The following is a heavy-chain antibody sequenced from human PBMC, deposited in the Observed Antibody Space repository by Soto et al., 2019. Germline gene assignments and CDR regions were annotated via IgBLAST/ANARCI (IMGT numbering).Heavy chain of an antibody. Sequence: QVQLVQSGAEVKRPGSSVKVSCKTSGGAFSNYPISWVRQAPGQGLEWMGEIIPMFGTRNYAQKFQGRLTITADESTSTAYMELISLRSEDTAVYYCARPRLAAATKGYVFWGQGTLVTVSS. V-gene: IGHV1-69*01. D-gene: IGHD6-13*01. CDR2: IIPMFGTR. CDR3: ARPRLAAATKGYVF. J-gene: IGHJ4*02. CDR1: GGAFSNYP.